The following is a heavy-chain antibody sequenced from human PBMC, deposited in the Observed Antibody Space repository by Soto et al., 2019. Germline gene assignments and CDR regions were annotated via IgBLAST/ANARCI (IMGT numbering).Heavy chain of an antibody. CDR1: GGSINSSSYY. CDR3: ARLSCSSTSSYLRYYYYYMDV. J-gene: IGHJ6*03. Sequence: QLQLQESGPGLVKPSETLSLTCTVSGGSINSSSYYWGWIRQPPGKGLEWIGSIYYSGSTYYNPSLKSRVTISVDTSKNQFSLKLSSVTAADTAVYYCARLSCSSTSSYLRYYYYYMDVWGKGTTVTVSS. CDR2: IYYSGST. V-gene: IGHV4-39*01. D-gene: IGHD2-2*01.